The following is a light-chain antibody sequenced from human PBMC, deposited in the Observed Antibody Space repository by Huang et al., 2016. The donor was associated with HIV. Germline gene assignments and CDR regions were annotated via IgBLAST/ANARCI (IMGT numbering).Light chain of an antibody. Sequence: EIVMTQSPDTLSVSPGARATLSCRASESVRINLAWYQQRPGQAPRLLIHGASNRAAGIPARFSGSGSGAEFTLTISSLQSEDFALYYCQQYNNWPYTFGQGTKLEIK. CDR2: GAS. CDR1: ESVRIN. CDR3: QQYNNWPYT. J-gene: IGKJ2*01. V-gene: IGKV3-15*01.